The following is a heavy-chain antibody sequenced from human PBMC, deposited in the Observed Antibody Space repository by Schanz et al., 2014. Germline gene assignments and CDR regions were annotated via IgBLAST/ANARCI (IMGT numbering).Heavy chain of an antibody. D-gene: IGHD2-15*01. J-gene: IGHJ5*02. CDR3: ARGRGCTGGSCYSWFDL. V-gene: IGHV1-69*02. CDR2: IISILGIA. CDR1: GGTFSSYT. Sequence: QVQLVQSGAEVKKPGSSVKVSCKASGGTFSSYTISWVRQAPGQGLEWMGRIISILGIANYAQRFQDRVRITADKSTSTAYMELSSLRSDDTAVYYCARGRGCTGGSCYSWFDLWGQGTLVTVAS.